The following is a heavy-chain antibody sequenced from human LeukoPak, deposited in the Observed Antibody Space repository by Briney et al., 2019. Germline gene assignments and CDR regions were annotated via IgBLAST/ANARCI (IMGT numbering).Heavy chain of an antibody. Sequence: GESLRLSCTASGFTFGDYAMSWVRQAPGKGLEWVGFIRSKTYGGTTEFAASVKGRFTISRDDSKSIAYLQMNSLKTEDTAVYYCTRGRDGYDYWGQGTLVTVSS. CDR3: TRGRDGYDY. CDR2: IRSKTYGGTT. V-gene: IGHV3-49*04. CDR1: GFTFGDYA. J-gene: IGHJ4*02. D-gene: IGHD5-24*01.